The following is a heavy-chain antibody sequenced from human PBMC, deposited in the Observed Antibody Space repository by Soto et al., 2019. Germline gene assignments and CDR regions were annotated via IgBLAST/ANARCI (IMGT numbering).Heavy chain of an antibody. CDR2: ISEDGSSK. CDR1: GFIFRNHG. V-gene: IGHV3-30*18. J-gene: IGHJ4*02. D-gene: IGHD5-12*01. Sequence: QVQVVESGGGVAQPGRSLRLSCSVSGFIFRNHGMQWVRQAPGKGLEWVAVISEDGSSKYYAGSVKGRFTISRDNSKNTVYLQMNSLRAEDTAVYYCTKGCGRGFDLCDSWGQGTLVTVSS. CDR3: TKGCGRGFDLCDS.